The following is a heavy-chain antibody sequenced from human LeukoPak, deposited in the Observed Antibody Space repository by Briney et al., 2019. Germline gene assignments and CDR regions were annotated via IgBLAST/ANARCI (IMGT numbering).Heavy chain of an antibody. CDR2: INPNSGGT. D-gene: IGHD3-10*02. CDR1: GYTFTGYY. V-gene: IGHV1-2*02. Sequence: ASVKVSCKASGYTFTGYYMHWVRQAPGQGLEWMGWINPNSGGTNYAQKFQDRLTTTWDTSISTAYMELNTLTSDDTAVYYCAREAPMVGDSFDIWGHGTMVTVSS. CDR3: AREAPMVGDSFDI. J-gene: IGHJ3*02.